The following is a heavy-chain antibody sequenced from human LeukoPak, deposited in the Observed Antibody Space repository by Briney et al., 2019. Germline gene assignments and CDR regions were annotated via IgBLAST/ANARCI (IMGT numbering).Heavy chain of an antibody. CDR3: ARGDCSGGSCYSAPNWFDP. D-gene: IGHD2-15*01. J-gene: IGHJ5*02. Sequence: GASVKVSCKAPGGTFSSYAISWVRQAPGQGLEWMGRIIPIFGTANYAQKFQGRVTITTDESTSTAYMELSSLRSEDTAVYYCARGDCSGGSCYSAPNWFDPWGQGTLVTVSS. CDR2: IIPIFGTA. V-gene: IGHV1-69*05. CDR1: GGTFSSYA.